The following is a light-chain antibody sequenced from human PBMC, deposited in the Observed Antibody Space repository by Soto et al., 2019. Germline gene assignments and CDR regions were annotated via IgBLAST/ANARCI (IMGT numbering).Light chain of an antibody. V-gene: IGLV2-14*01. Sequence: QSVLTQPASVSGSPGQSITISCTGTSSDVGGYNYVSWYQQHPGKAPKLMIYEVSNRPSGVSNRFSGSKSGNTASLTISGLQAEDEADYYCSSYTSSSTLGVVFGGGIKVTVL. CDR1: SSDVGGYNY. CDR2: EVS. CDR3: SSYTSSSTLGVV. J-gene: IGLJ2*01.